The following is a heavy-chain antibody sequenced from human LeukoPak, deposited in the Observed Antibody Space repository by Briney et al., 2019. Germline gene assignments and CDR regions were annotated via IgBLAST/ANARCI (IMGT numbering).Heavy chain of an antibody. CDR1: GGSISSSSYY. CDR2: IYYSGST. Sequence: SETLSLTCTVSGGSISSSSYYWGWIRQPPGKGLEWIGSIYYSGSTYYNPSLKSRVTISVDTSKNQFSLKLSSVTAADTAVYYCARESAAEDSGSYCWGQGTLVTVSS. CDR3: ARESAAEDSGSYC. D-gene: IGHD1-26*01. J-gene: IGHJ4*02. V-gene: IGHV4-39*02.